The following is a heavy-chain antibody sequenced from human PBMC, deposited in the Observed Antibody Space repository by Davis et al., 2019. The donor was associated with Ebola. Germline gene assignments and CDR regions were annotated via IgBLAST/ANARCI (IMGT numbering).Heavy chain of an antibody. V-gene: IGHV3-23*01. CDR2: ISGSGGST. CDR1: GFTFSSYA. CDR3: AKEVAYDSSGYYSRPAYYFDY. Sequence: GESLKISCAASGFTFSSYAMSWVRQAPGKGLEWVSAISGSGGSTYYADSVKGRFTISRDNSKNTLYLQMNSLRAEDTAVYYCAKEVAYDSSGYYSRPAYYFDYWGQGTLVTVSS. J-gene: IGHJ4*02. D-gene: IGHD3-22*01.